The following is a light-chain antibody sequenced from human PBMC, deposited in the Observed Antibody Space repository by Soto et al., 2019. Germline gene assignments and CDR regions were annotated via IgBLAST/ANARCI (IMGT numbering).Light chain of an antibody. CDR1: QSVSSSY. V-gene: IGKV3-20*01. J-gene: IGKJ3*01. CDR2: GAS. CDR3: QQYSASPRT. Sequence: EIDLTESPCTLSLSPGERATLSCMASQSVSSSYLAWYQQKPGQAPRLLIYGASTRAPGIPDRFSASGAGTDFTLTISRLEPEDSAVYYCQQYSASPRTFGPGTKGGYQ.